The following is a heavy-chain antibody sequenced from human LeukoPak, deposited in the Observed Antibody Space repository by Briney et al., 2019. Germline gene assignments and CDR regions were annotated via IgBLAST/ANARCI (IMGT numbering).Heavy chain of an antibody. CDR1: SGSISTSNYY. D-gene: IGHD5-24*01. CDR3: ARVHLQIGNWLDP. CDR2: IFYSGST. Sequence: PSETLSLTCTVSSGSISTSNYYWGWVRQPPGKALEWIGNIFYSGSTYYSPSLKSRVTISLDTSRNQFSLKLNSVTAADTAVYYCARVHLQIGNWLDPWGQGTLVTASS. J-gene: IGHJ5*02. V-gene: IGHV4-39*07.